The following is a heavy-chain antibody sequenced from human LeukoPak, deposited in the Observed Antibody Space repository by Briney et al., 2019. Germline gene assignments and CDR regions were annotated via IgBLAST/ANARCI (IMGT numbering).Heavy chain of an antibody. CDR2: INHSGST. Sequence: SETLSLTCAVYGGSFSGYYWSWIRQPPGKGLEWIGEINHSGSTNYNPSLKSRVTISVDTSKNQFSLKLSSVTAADTAVYYCASWEYSSSFSYWGQGTLVTVSS. D-gene: IGHD6-13*01. CDR1: GGSFSGYY. J-gene: IGHJ4*02. CDR3: ASWEYSSSFSY. V-gene: IGHV4-34*01.